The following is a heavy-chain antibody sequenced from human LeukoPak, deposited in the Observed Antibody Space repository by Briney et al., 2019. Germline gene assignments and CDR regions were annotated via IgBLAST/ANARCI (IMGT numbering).Heavy chain of an antibody. Sequence: PGGSLRLSCAASGFTFSSYAMSWVRQAPGKGLEWVSAISGSGGSTYYADSVKGRFTISRDNSKNTLYLQMNSLRAEDTAVYYWAMTTVIPGYFDYWGQGTLVTVSS. J-gene: IGHJ4*02. CDR1: GFTFSSYA. CDR2: ISGSGGST. D-gene: IGHD4-17*01. V-gene: IGHV3-23*01. CDR3: AMTTVIPGYFDY.